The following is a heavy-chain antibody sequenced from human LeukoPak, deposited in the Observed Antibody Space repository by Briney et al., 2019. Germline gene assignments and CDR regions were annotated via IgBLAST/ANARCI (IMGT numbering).Heavy chain of an antibody. CDR3: ARARATTLRYFDWTETPGRNFDY. Sequence: GGSLRLSCAASGFTFSSYAMSWVRQAPGKGLEWVAVISYDGSNKYYADSVKGRFTISRDNSKNTLYLQMNSLRAEDTAVYYCARARATTLRYFDWTETPGRNFDYWGQGTLVTVSS. CDR2: ISYDGSNK. D-gene: IGHD3-9*01. CDR1: GFTFSSYA. V-gene: IGHV3-30-3*01. J-gene: IGHJ4*02.